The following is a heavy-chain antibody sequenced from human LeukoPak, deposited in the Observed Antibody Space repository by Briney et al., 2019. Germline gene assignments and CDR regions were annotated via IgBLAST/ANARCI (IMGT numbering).Heavy chain of an antibody. D-gene: IGHD2-21*01. Sequence: ETLSLTCTVSGYSISSGYYWGWIRQPPGKGLEWIGSIYHSGSTYYNPSLKSRVTISVDTSKNQFSLKLSSVTAADTAVYYCAREVVIAKVIWFDPWGQGTLVTVSS. CDR2: IYHSGST. CDR1: GYSISSGYY. J-gene: IGHJ5*02. CDR3: AREVVIAKVIWFDP. V-gene: IGHV4-38-2*02.